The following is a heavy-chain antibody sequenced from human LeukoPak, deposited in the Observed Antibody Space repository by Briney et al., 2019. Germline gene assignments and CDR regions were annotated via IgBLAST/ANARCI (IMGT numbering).Heavy chain of an antibody. D-gene: IGHD2-15*01. CDR1: GFTFSNYE. V-gene: IGHV3-48*03. CDR3: ARAPPGRDLLGGFDF. J-gene: IGHJ4*02. CDR2: ISSSGSSI. Sequence: GGSLRLSCAASGFTFSNYEMNWVRRAPGKGLEWVSYISSSGSSIYYADSVKGRFTISRDNARNSLYLQMNSLRAEDTAVYYCARAPPGRDLLGGFDFWGQGIRVTVSS.